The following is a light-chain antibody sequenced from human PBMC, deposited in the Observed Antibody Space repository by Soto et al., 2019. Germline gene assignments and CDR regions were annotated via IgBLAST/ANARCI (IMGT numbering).Light chain of an antibody. CDR3: QQSFNTPWT. CDR2: DTF. CDR1: ESIRNE. Sequence: DIQMTQSPSSLSASLGDRVTITCRPSESIRNELNWFQKRPGKAPRLLIYDTFTLQSGVPSRFSGSVSGTELSPTNNSLQAGDPAIYYCQQSFNTPWTFGQGTKVEI. J-gene: IGKJ1*01. V-gene: IGKV1-39*01.